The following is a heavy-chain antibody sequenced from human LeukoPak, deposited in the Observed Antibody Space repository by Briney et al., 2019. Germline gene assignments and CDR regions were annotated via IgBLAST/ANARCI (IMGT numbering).Heavy chain of an antibody. CDR2: IYYSGST. J-gene: IGHJ5*02. CDR3: ARDFGPLGWFDP. Sequence: PSETLSLTCTVSGGSISSSSYYWGWIRQPPGKGLEWIGSIYYSGSTYYNPSLKSRVTISVDTSKNQFSLKLSSVTAADTAVYYCARDFGPLGWFDPWGQGTLVTVSS. V-gene: IGHV4-39*02. D-gene: IGHD7-27*01. CDR1: GGSISSSSYY.